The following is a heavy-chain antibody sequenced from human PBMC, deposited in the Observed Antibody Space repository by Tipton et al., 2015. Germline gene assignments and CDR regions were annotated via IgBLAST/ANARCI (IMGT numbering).Heavy chain of an antibody. CDR1: GYSISSGYY. CDR3: ARARGRHGGLFDS. D-gene: IGHD4-23*01. CDR2: IPHSGNT. V-gene: IGHV4-38-2*02. Sequence: TLSLTCTVSGYSISSGYYWGWIRQPPGKGLEWIGSIPHSGNTYYNPSLKSRVTISVDTSKTQFSLKMSSVTASDTAVYYCARARGRHGGLFDSWGQGILVTVSS. J-gene: IGHJ4*02.